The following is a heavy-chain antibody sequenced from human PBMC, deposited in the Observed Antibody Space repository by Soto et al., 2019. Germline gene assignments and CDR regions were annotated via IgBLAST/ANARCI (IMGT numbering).Heavy chain of an antibody. CDR1: GFTVSGNY. V-gene: IGHV3-53*01. J-gene: IGHJ4*02. CDR3: ATVDTALAFYFDY. D-gene: IGHD5-18*01. Sequence: EVHLVESGGGLIQPGGSLRLSCAASGFTVSGNYMACVRQAPGKGLEWVSVIYRGGGTYYADSVKGRFTISRDNSKNTLYLQMNSLRTEDTAVYYCATVDTALAFYFDYWGQGTLVTVSS. CDR2: IYRGGGT.